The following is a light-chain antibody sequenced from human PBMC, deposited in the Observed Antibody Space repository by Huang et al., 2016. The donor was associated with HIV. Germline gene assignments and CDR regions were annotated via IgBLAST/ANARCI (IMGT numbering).Light chain of an antibody. J-gene: IGKJ2*01. Sequence: DIQMTQSPSSLSAFVGDKVTITCRASQAIGKYLNWYQQKPGKAPNVVIYGASSLQSGVPSRFSGSGSGTDFTLTISSLRPEDFATYYCQQSFNAPRTFGQGTKLEIK. CDR1: QAIGKY. CDR3: QQSFNAPRT. CDR2: GAS. V-gene: IGKV1-39*01.